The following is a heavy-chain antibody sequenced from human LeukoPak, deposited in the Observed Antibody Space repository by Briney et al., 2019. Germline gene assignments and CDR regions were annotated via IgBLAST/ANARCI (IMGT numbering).Heavy chain of an antibody. CDR1: GGTFSSYA. V-gene: IGHV1-69*13. D-gene: IGHD3-3*01. CDR3: AGLFGVVILDYYYMGV. CDR2: IIPIFGTA. Sequence: VASVKVSCKASGGTFSSYAISWVRQAPGQGLEWMGGIIPIFGTANYAQKFQGRVTITADESTSTAYMELSSLRSEDTAVYYCAGLFGVVILDYYYMGVWGKGTTVTVSS. J-gene: IGHJ6*03.